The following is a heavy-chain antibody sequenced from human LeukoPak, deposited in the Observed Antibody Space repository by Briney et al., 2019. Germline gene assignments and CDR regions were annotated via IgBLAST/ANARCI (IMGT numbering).Heavy chain of an antibody. Sequence: SVKVSCKASGGSFTSYTFTWVRQAPGLGLEWVGRVIPTIGTTNYAQNFQGRVTITADKSTRTVYMELSRLGSEDTAVYYCARIPSIVYVPSTAYYYMDVWGTGTAVTVSS. J-gene: IGHJ6*03. CDR3: ARIPSIVYVPSTAYYYMDV. CDR2: VIPTIGTT. CDR1: GGSFTSYT. V-gene: IGHV1-69*08. D-gene: IGHD2-21*01.